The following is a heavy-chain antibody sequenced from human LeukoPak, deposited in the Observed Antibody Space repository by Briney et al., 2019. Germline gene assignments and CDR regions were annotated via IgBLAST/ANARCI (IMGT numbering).Heavy chain of an antibody. CDR3: ARHTTPRYGDYFFDN. V-gene: IGHV4-39*01. CDR2: IYYSGIT. J-gene: IGHJ4*02. Sequence: SETLSLTCTVSGGSISSSSYYWGWIRQPPGKGLEWIGSIYYSGITYYNPSLQSRVTLSVDTSKNQFSLKLTSLTAADTSVYYCARHTTPRYGDYFFDNWGQGALVTVSS. D-gene: IGHD4-17*01. CDR1: GGSISSSSYY.